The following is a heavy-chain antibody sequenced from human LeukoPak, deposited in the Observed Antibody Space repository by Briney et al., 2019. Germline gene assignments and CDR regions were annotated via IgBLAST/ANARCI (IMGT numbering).Heavy chain of an antibody. CDR2: INNDGSYA. V-gene: IGHV3-74*01. CDR1: GIAFSNHW. J-gene: IGHJ5*02. CDR3: ARGRPHNWFDP. Sequence: GGSLRLSCAASGIAFSNHWMHWVRQAPGKGLEWVSWINNDGSYAVYADSVRARFTISRDNAKNTLYLQMNSLRPEDTAVYYCARGRPHNWFDPWGQGTLVTVSS.